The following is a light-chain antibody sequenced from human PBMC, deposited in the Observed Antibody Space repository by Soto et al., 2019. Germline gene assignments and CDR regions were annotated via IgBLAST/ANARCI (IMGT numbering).Light chain of an antibody. CDR1: QAINTY. CDR2: GTS. J-gene: IGKJ5*01. CDR3: QQSFSTLLIT. V-gene: IGKV1-39*01. Sequence: DIQMTQSPSFLSASVVDRVTISCRASQAINTYLNWYQQKPGKAPKLLIYGTSDLQNGVPSRFTGGGFGTDFTLTISSLQPEDFATYYCQQSFSTLLITFGQGTRLEV.